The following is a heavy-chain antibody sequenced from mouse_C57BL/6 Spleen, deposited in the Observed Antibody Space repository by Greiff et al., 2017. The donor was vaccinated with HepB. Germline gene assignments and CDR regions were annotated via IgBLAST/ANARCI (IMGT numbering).Heavy chain of an antibody. Sequence: QVHVKQPGAELVRPGTSVKLSCKASGYTFTSYWMHWVKQRPGQGLEWIGVIDPSDSYTNYNQKFKGKATLTVDTSSSTAYMQLSSLTSEDSAVYYCAREGDGYYDKRAFDYWGQGTTLTVSS. CDR3: AREGDGYYDKRAFDY. J-gene: IGHJ2*01. D-gene: IGHD2-3*01. CDR1: GYTFTSYW. V-gene: IGHV1-59*01. CDR2: IDPSDSYT.